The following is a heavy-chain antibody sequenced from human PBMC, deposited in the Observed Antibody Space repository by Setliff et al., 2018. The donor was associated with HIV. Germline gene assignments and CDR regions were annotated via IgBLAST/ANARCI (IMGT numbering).Heavy chain of an antibody. CDR2: IWYDGSNK. Sequence: LRLSCTASEFSFTTYGMHWVRQAPGKGLEWVAVIWYDGSNKFYADSVKGRFTISRDNSRNTLYLQMNSLRAEDTAVYYCATGGRRDGYKYLDYWGQGTLVTVSS. V-gene: IGHV3-33*01. CDR3: ATGGRRDGYKYLDY. CDR1: EFSFTTYG. J-gene: IGHJ4*02. D-gene: IGHD5-12*01.